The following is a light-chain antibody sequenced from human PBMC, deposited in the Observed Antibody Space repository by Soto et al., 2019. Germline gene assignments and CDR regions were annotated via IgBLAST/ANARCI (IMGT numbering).Light chain of an antibody. CDR1: SSNIGSNT. J-gene: IGLJ3*02. V-gene: IGLV1-44*01. Sequence: HSVLTQPPSASGTTGQRVTISCSGSSSNIGSNTVNWYQQLPGTAPKLLIYSNNQRPSGVPERFSGSKSGTSASLAISGLQSEDEADYYCAAWDDSLNGWVFGGGTQLTVL. CDR3: AAWDDSLNGWV. CDR2: SNN.